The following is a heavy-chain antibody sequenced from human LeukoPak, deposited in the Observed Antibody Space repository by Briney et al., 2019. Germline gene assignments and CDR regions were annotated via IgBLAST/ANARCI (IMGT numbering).Heavy chain of an antibody. V-gene: IGHV4-38-2*01. J-gene: IGHJ4*02. Sequence: KPSETLSLTCGVSGYYIRNGYSWGWIRQPPGKGLEWIGSIHHSGKSDYNPSFKSRVTISVDTSKNQFALRLSSLTASDTAVYYCASVFASPPRVFDNWGQGTLVTVSS. CDR3: ASVFASPPRVFDN. CDR1: GYYIRNGYS. D-gene: IGHD3-10*02. CDR2: IHHSGKS.